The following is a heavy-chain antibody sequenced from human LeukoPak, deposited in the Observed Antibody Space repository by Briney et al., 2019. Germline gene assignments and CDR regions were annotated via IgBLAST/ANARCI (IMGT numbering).Heavy chain of an antibody. J-gene: IGHJ5*02. CDR1: GGSISSGGYY. CDR2: IYHSGST. Sequence: PSQTLSLTCTVSGGSISSGGYYWSWIRQPPGKGLEWIGYIYHSGSTYYNPSLKSRLTISVDTSKSQFPLKLSSVTAADTAVYYCARHSDCSSTTCYKAPWFDPWGQGTLVTVSS. V-gene: IGHV4-30-2*02. CDR3: ARHSDCSSTTCYKAPWFDP. D-gene: IGHD2-2*01.